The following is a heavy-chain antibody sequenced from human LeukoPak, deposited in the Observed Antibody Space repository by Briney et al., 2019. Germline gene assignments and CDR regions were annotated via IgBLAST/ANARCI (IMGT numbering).Heavy chain of an antibody. CDR3: TRDQRGSGTVLHQRSFDY. Sequence: SETLSLTCTVSGYSISSGYYWGWIRQPPGKGLEWIGSIYHSGSTYYNPSLKSRVTISVDTSKNQFSLKLSSVTAADTAVYYCTRDQRGSGTVLHQRSFDYWGQGTLVTVSS. CDR1: GYSISSGYY. CDR2: IYHSGST. V-gene: IGHV4-38-2*02. D-gene: IGHD3-10*01. J-gene: IGHJ4*02.